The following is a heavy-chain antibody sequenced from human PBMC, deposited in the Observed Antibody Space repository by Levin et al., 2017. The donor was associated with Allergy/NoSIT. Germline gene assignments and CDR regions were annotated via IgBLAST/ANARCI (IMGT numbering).Heavy chain of an antibody. D-gene: IGHD3-10*01. Sequence: SETLSLTCAVSGDSVSSRGYSWSWIRQPPGKGLEWIGYIYHSGTAYYNPSLKRRVTISMDRSKNQFSLKLSSVTAADTAVYYCARAAVRGEYYFDYWGQGTLVAVSS. CDR1: GDSVSSRGYS. CDR3: ARAAVRGEYYFDY. CDR2: IYHSGTA. V-gene: IGHV4-30-2*01. J-gene: IGHJ4*02.